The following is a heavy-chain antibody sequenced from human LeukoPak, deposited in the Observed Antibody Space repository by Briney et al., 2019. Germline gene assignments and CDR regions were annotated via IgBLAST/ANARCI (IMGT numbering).Heavy chain of an antibody. CDR1: GGTFSSYA. CDR2: IIPIFGTA. J-gene: IGHJ3*02. D-gene: IGHD3-10*01. CDR3: ASITMVRGVIRTPDAFDI. Sequence: SVKVSCKASGGTFSSYAISWVRQAPGQGLEWMGGIIPIFGTANYAQKFQGRVTITTDESTSTAYMELSSLRSEDTAVYYCASITMVRGVIRTPDAFDIWGQGTMVTVSS. V-gene: IGHV1-69*05.